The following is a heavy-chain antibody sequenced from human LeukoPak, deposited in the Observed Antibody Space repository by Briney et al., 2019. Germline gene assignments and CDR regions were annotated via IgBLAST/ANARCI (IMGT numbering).Heavy chain of an antibody. CDR2: IHISGST. CDR1: GASVGSGGHY. Sequence: SQTLSLTCTVSGASVGSGGHYWSWISQPAGKGLEWLGRIHISGSTNYNPSLNSRVTISIDTSKNQFSVQMTSVTAADTAVYFCARARSGPARDYFDSWGQGILVTVSS. J-gene: IGHJ4*02. V-gene: IGHV4-61*02. CDR3: ARARSGPARDYFDS. D-gene: IGHD6-6*01.